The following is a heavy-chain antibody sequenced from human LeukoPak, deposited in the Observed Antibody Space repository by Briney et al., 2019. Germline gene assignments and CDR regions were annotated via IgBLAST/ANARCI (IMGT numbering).Heavy chain of an antibody. CDR1: RFTVSSNY. J-gene: IGHJ4*02. Sequence: GGSLRLSCAASRFTVSSNYMSWVRQAPRKGLEWVSVIYSGGSTYYADSVKGRFTISRDNSKNTLYLQMNSLRAEDTAVYYCARLNDFWSGYLDYWGQGTLVTVSS. CDR3: ARLNDFWSGYLDY. D-gene: IGHD3-3*01. V-gene: IGHV3-66*04. CDR2: IYSGGST.